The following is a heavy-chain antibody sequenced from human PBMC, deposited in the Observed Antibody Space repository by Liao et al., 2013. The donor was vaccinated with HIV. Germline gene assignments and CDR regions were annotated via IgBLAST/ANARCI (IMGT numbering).Heavy chain of an antibody. CDR3: ARNVLKDLYCSSTSCYARSWFDP. CDR2: VFTTGST. V-gene: IGHV4-61*02. D-gene: IGHD2-2*01. CDR1: GASINSGEHY. J-gene: IGHJ5*02. Sequence: QVQLQQWGAGLLKPSETLSLTCTVSGASINSGEHYWSWIRQPAGEGLEWIGRVFTTGSTSYNPSFKSRVTISIDSSKSQFSLKLSSVTAADTAVYYCARNVLKDLYCSSTSCYARSWFDPGAREPWSPSPQ.